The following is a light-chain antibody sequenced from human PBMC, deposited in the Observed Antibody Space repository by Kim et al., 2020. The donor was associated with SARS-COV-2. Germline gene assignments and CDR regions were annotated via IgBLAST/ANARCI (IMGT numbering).Light chain of an antibody. V-gene: IGKV1-39*01. CDR1: QSISNH. CDR2: AAS. J-gene: IGKJ4*01. Sequence: IKMTQSPSSLSASVGDRITITCRASQSISNHLNWYQHKPGRAPNVLIFAASSLQSGVPSRFSGSGSGTDFTLTISTLQPEDFATYYCQQSYITPLTFGGGTKVDIK. CDR3: QQSYITPLT.